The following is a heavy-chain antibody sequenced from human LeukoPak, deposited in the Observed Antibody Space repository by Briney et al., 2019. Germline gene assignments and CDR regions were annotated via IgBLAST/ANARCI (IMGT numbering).Heavy chain of an antibody. V-gene: IGHV3-7*01. Sequence: PGGSLRLSCAASGFTFSSYWMTWVRQAPGQGLEWVANIKQDGSEKYYVDSVKGRFTISRDNAKNSLYLQMNSLRAEDTAVYYCARDSSGWYYFDYWGQGTLVTGSS. CDR3: ARDSSGWYYFDY. J-gene: IGHJ4*02. CDR2: IKQDGSEK. D-gene: IGHD6-19*01. CDR1: GFTFSSYW.